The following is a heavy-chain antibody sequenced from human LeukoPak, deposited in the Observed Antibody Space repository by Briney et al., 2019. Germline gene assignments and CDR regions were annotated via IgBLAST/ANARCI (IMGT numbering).Heavy chain of an antibody. CDR2: IKQDGSEK. V-gene: IGHV3-7*01. CDR1: GFTFSSYW. J-gene: IGHJ3*02. CDR3: ARDLPYDAFDI. Sequence: GGSLRLSCAASGFTFSSYWMSWVRQAPGKGLEWVANIKQDGSEKYYVDSVKGRFTNSRDNAKNSLYLQMNSLRAEDTAVYYCARDLPYDAFDIWGQGTMVTVSS.